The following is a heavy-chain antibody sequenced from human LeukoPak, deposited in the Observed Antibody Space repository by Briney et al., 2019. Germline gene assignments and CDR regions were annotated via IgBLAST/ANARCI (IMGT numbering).Heavy chain of an antibody. CDR2: INAGNGNT. Sequence: ASVKVSCKASGYTFNSYAMHWVRQAPGQRLEWMGWINAGNGNTKYSQKFQGRVTITRDTSASTAYMELSSLRSEDTAVYYCARVREYDSFDAFDIWGQGTMVTVSS. J-gene: IGHJ3*02. CDR1: GYTFNSYA. D-gene: IGHD1-1*01. V-gene: IGHV1-3*01. CDR3: ARVREYDSFDAFDI.